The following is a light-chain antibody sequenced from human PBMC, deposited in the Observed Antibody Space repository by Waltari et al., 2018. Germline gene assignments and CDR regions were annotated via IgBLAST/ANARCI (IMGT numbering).Light chain of an antibody. V-gene: IGLV4-69*01. CDR1: SGHSTNI. Sequence: QLVLTQSPSASASLGASVKLTCTLSSGHSTNIIAWLQQQPEKGPRYLMNVNSDGSHNTGVGIPDRFSGSSSGAGRYLTSSSLQSEDEADYYCQTGGHGTWVFGGGTRLTVL. J-gene: IGLJ3*02. CDR2: VNSDGSH. CDR3: QTGGHGTWV.